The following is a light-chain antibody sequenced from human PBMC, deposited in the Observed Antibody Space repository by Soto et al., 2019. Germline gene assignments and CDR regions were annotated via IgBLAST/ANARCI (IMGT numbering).Light chain of an antibody. Sequence: EIVMTQSPATLSVSPGERATLSCRASQSVGSNVAWYQQKPGQAPRLLIYGASSRATGIPARGSGSGSGTDFTLTISSLQSDDVGVYYCQQYNERPPWTFGQGTKVDIK. CDR2: GAS. J-gene: IGKJ1*01. CDR1: QSVGSN. CDR3: QQYNERPPWT. V-gene: IGKV3-15*01.